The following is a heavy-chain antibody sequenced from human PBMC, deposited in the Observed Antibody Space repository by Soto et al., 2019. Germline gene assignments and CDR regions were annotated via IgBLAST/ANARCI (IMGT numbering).Heavy chain of an antibody. CDR2: ISYDGRNK. D-gene: IGHD5-12*01. J-gene: IGHJ6*02. V-gene: IGHV3-30*18. CDR3: AKDTATAITSYYFYGMDV. Sequence: QMQLVESGGGVVQPGRSLRVSCEASGFIFSTYGMHWVRQAPGKGLEWVAVISYDGRNKYYADSVRGRFTISRDHSKHTLNLKMNSLRGEDTAVYYCAKDTATAITSYYFYGMDVWGQGTTVTVSS. CDR1: GFIFSTYG.